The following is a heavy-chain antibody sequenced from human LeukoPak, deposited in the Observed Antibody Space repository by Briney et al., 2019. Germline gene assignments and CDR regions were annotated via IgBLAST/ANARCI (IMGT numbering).Heavy chain of an antibody. CDR3: ARHRYKGNYGDFYYYYYGMDV. J-gene: IGHJ6*02. CDR2: IYYSGST. CDR1: GGSISSGGYY. D-gene: IGHD4-17*01. Sequence: PSETLSLTCTVSGGSISSGGYYWGWIRQPPGKGLEWIGSIYYSGSTYYNPSLKSRVTISVDTSKNQFSLKLSSVTAADTAVYYCARHRYKGNYGDFYYYYYGMDVWGQGTTVTVSS. V-gene: IGHV4-39*01.